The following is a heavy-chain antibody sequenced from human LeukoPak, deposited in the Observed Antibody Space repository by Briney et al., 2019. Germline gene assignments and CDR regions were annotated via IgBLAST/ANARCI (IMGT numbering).Heavy chain of an antibody. J-gene: IGHJ4*02. CDR2: ISGSGGST. V-gene: IGHV3-23*01. CDR3: AKGRFILYYTDY. CDR1: GFTFSSYW. Sequence: PGGSLRLSCAASGFTFSSYWMTWVRQAPGKGLEWVSAISGSGGSTYYADSVKGRFTISRDNSKNTLYLQMNSLRAEDTAVYYCAKGRFILYYTDYWGQGTLVTVSS. D-gene: IGHD2-8*01.